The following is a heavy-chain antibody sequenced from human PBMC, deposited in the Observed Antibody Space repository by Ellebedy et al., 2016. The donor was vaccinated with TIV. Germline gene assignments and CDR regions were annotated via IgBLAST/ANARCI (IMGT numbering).Heavy chain of an antibody. CDR3: ARSRSSGWLHTPDY. J-gene: IGHJ4*02. CDR2: INPSTGST. CDR1: VYTFTSYF. Sequence: ASVKVSCKASVYTFTSYFIHWVRQAPGQGPEWMGIINPSTGSTTYAQKLQGRVTMTRDTSTSTVYMELSSLRSEDTAVYFCARSRSSGWLHTPDYWGQGTLVTVSS. D-gene: IGHD6-19*01. V-gene: IGHV1-46*04.